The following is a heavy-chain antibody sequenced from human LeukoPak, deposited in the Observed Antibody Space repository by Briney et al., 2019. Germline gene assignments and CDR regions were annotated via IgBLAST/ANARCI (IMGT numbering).Heavy chain of an antibody. CDR1: GGTFSSYA. J-gene: IGHJ3*02. CDR3: ARHTRHYYDSSGDAFDI. D-gene: IGHD3-22*01. Sequence: SVKVSCKASGGTFSSYAISWVRQAPGQGLEWMGGIIPIFGTANYAQKFQGRVTITADESTSTAHMELSSLRSEDTAVYYCARHTRHYYDSSGDAFDIWGQGTMVTVSS. CDR2: IIPIFGTA. V-gene: IGHV1-69*13.